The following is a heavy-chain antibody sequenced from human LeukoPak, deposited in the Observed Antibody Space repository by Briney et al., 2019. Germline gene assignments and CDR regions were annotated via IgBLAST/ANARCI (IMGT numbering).Heavy chain of an antibody. CDR2: INPNSGGA. Sequence: ASVKVSCRASGSTFTYYYMNWVRQAPGQGLEWMGWINPNSGGAKYAQKFQGRVTMTRDTSISTAHMELSGLRSDDTAVYYCARRVLQNIVVAGLKFDYWGQGTLITVSS. CDR1: GSTFTYYY. V-gene: IGHV1-2*02. J-gene: IGHJ4*02. CDR3: ARRVLQNIVVAGLKFDY. D-gene: IGHD6-19*01.